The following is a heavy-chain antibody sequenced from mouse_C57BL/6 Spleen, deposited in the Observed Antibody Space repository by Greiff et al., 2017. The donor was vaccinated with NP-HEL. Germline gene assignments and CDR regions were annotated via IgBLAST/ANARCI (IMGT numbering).Heavy chain of an antibody. Sequence: QVQLQQPGAELVMPGASVKLSCKASGYTFTSYWMHWVKQRPGQGLEWIGEIDPSDSYTNYNQKFKGKSTLTVDKSSSTAYMQLSSLTSEDSAVYYCARSRYDYDRTWCADWGQGTLVTVAA. D-gene: IGHD2-4*01. CDR1: GYTFTSYW. J-gene: IGHJ3*01. CDR2: IDPSDSYT. V-gene: IGHV1-69*01. CDR3: ARSRYDYDRTWCAD.